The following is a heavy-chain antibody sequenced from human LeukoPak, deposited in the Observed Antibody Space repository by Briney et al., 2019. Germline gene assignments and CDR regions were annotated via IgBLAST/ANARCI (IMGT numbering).Heavy chain of an antibody. CDR3: ARGPPYCSGGSCYPDYFDY. CDR1: GGSFSGYY. V-gene: IGHV4-34*01. CDR2: INHSGST. J-gene: IGHJ4*02. D-gene: IGHD2-15*01. Sequence: SETLSLTCAVYGGSFSGYYWSWIRQPPGKGLEWIGEINHSGSTNYNPSLKSRVTISVDTSKNQFSLKLSSVTAADTAVYYCARGPPYCSGGSCYPDYFDYWGQGTLVTVSS.